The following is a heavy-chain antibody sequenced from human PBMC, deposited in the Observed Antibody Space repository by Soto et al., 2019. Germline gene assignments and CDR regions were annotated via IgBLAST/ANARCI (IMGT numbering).Heavy chain of an antibody. Sequence: QVQLVQSGAEVKKPGASVKVSCKASGYTFTGYYMHWVRQAPGQGLEWMGWINPNSGGTNYAQKFQGWVNMTRDTSISTAYMELSRLRSDDTAVYYCARSFSSGWPHWYFDLWGRGTLVTVSS. CDR1: GYTFTGYY. J-gene: IGHJ2*01. CDR3: ARSFSSGWPHWYFDL. V-gene: IGHV1-2*04. D-gene: IGHD6-19*01. CDR2: INPNSGGT.